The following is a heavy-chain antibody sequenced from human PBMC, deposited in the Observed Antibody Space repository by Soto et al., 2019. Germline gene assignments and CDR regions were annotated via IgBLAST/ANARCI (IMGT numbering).Heavy chain of an antibody. CDR3: ARTYGDYFRFSKVSYYYFDY. Sequence: SETLSLTCTVSGGSISSGGYYWSWIRQHPGKGLEWIGYIYYSGSTYYNPSLKSRVTISVDTSKNQFSLKLSSVTAADTAVYYCARTYGDYFRFSKVSYYYFDYWGQGTLVTVSS. J-gene: IGHJ4*02. V-gene: IGHV4-31*03. CDR1: GGSISSGGYY. CDR2: IYYSGST. D-gene: IGHD4-17*01.